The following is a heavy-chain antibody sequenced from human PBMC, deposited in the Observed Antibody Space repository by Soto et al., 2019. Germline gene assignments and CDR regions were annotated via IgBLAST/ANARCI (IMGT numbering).Heavy chain of an antibody. Sequence: QEQLVQSGAEVKEPGASLKVSCKASGDTFTTNFIHWVRQAPGQGLEWMGRINPNSGATLYAQEFQGRLTLTTDTSTSTGSLDLTGLKPEDSDVYYCASRVLCDMDVWGQGTTVTVSS. CDR2: INPNSGAT. V-gene: IGHV1-46*01. CDR1: GDTFTTNF. CDR3: ASRVLCDMDV. D-gene: IGHD2-21*01. J-gene: IGHJ6*02.